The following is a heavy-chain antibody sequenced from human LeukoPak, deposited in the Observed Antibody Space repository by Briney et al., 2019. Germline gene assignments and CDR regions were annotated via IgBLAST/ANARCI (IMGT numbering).Heavy chain of an antibody. D-gene: IGHD3-3*01. CDR1: GGSISSSSYS. V-gene: IGHV4-39*01. Sequence: PSETLSLTCTVSGGSISSSSYSWGSIRQPPGKGLEWIGSIYSSGTTYYNPSLKSRATISVDTSKIQFSLKLSSVAATDTAVYFCARLRFDFWSGYTHPYFDYWGQGTLVTVSS. CDR3: ARLRFDFWSGYTHPYFDY. CDR2: IYSSGTT. J-gene: IGHJ4*02.